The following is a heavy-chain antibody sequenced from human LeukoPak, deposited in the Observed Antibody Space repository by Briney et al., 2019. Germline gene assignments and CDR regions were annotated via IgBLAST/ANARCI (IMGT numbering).Heavy chain of an antibody. Sequence: GESLKISCKGSGYSFTNYWIGWVRQMPGKGLEWMGIIYPDDSDTTYSPSFQGQVTISADKSISTAYLQWSSLKASDTAMYYCARLYIAAAGNPLDYWGQGTLVTVSS. CDR2: IYPDDSDT. CDR1: GYSFTNYW. V-gene: IGHV5-51*01. J-gene: IGHJ4*02. CDR3: ARLYIAAAGNPLDY. D-gene: IGHD6-13*01.